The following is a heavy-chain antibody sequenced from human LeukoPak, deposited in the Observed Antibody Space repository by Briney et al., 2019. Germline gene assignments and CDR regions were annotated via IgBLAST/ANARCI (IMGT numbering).Heavy chain of an antibody. CDR2: IKSDGSSI. D-gene: IGHD4-23*01. J-gene: IGHJ4*02. CDR1: GFTFSSYW. V-gene: IGHV3-74*03. Sequence: GGSLRLFRAASGFTFSSYWMHWVRHAPGKGLVWVSRIKSDGSSIMYADSVKGRFTISRDNAKTTLYLQMYSPRADDTAVYDCARDREFGGYSNFDYWGQGTLVTVSS. CDR3: ARDREFGGYSNFDY.